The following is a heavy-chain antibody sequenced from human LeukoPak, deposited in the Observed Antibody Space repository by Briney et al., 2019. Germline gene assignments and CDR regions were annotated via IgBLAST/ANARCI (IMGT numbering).Heavy chain of an antibody. CDR3: ARPRGDSSGYYPRFDY. V-gene: IGHV1-2*02. Sequence: ASVKVSCKASGYTFTSYAMHWVRQAPGQRLEWMGWINPNSGGTNYAQKFQGRVTMTRDTSISTAYMELSRLRSDDTAVYYCARPRGDSSGYYPRFDYWGQGTLVTVSS. CDR2: INPNSGGT. CDR1: GYTFTSYA. J-gene: IGHJ4*02. D-gene: IGHD3-22*01.